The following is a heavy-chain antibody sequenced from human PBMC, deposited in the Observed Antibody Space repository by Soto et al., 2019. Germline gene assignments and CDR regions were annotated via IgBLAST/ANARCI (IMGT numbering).Heavy chain of an antibody. CDR3: ARHLEHLKFCWLDL. CDR2: LSDEGSNK. CDR1: GFTFSSYA. Sequence: QVQLVASGGGVVQPGRSLRLSCAASGFTFSSYAFHWVRQAPGKGLEWVAILSDEGSNKDYAGSVKGRFIISRDTSRNTLYLQINSLRAEDTAVYYCARHLEHLKFCWLDLGGQGTLVIVAS. V-gene: IGHV3-30-3*01. D-gene: IGHD3-3*02. J-gene: IGHJ5*02.